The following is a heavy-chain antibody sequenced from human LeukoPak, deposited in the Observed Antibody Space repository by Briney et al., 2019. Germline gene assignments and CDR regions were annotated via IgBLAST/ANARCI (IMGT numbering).Heavy chain of an antibody. V-gene: IGHV4-4*02. CDR1: GGSVINTNW. CDR2: VHLDGVT. J-gene: IGHJ4*02. D-gene: IGHD3-3*01. CDR3: AREGGFSRPLDY. Sequence: SGGLSLTCGVSGGSVINTNWWTWVRQPPGKGLEWIGEVHLDGVTNYNPSLESRLTMSVDVSENQVSLKLTSVTAADTAVYYCAREGGFSRPLDYSGQGTLVT.